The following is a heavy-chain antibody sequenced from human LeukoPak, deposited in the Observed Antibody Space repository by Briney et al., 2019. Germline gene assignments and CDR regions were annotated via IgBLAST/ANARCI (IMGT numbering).Heavy chain of an antibody. Sequence: GESLKISCKGSGYSFTSYWIGWVRQMPGKGLEWMGIIYPGDSDTRYSPSFQGQVTISADKSISTAYLQWSSLKASDTAMYFCARGGYYYGSGSYPHYYGMDVWGQGTTVTVSS. D-gene: IGHD3-10*01. CDR1: GYSFTSYW. J-gene: IGHJ6*02. V-gene: IGHV5-51*01. CDR3: ARGGYYYGSGSYPHYYGMDV. CDR2: IYPGDSDT.